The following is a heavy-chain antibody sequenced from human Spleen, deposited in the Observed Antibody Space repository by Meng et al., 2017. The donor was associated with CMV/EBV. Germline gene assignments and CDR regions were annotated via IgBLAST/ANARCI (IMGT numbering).Heavy chain of an antibody. CDR3: AKDLRWGTTGTTGAFDI. D-gene: IGHD1-1*01. V-gene: IGHV3-30*02. Sequence: GESLKISCAASGFTFSTYGMHWVRQAPGKGLEWVAFIRYDGSNKYYADSMKGRFTISRDNSKNTLYLQMNSLRAEDTAVYYCAKDLRWGTTGTTGAFDIWGQGTMVTVSS. CDR2: IRYDGSNK. J-gene: IGHJ3*02. CDR1: GFTFSTYG.